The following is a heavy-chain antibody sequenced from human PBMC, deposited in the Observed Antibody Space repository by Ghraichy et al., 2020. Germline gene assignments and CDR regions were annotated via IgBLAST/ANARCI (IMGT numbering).Heavy chain of an antibody. V-gene: IGHV3-33*01. CDR2: IWYDGSNK. CDR3: AREELGYCSSTSCYTGIAYYGMDV. D-gene: IGHD2-2*02. Sequence: GGSLRLSCAASGFTFSSYGMHWVRQSPCKGLEWVAVIWYDGSNKYYADSVKGRFTISRDNSKNTLYPQMNSLRAEDTAVYYCAREELGYCSSTSCYTGIAYYGMDVWGQGTTVTVSS. J-gene: IGHJ6*02. CDR1: GFTFSSYG.